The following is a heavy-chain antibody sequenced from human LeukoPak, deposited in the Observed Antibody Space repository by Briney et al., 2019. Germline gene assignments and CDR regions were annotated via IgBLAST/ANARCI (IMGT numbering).Heavy chain of an antibody. CDR3: ARPGDGVYGLTSEDAFDI. V-gene: IGHV3-30*03. CDR1: GFTFSSYG. Sequence: PGRSLRLSCAASGFTFSSYGMYWVRQAPGKGLEWVAVISYDGSNKYYADSVKGRFTISRDNSKNTLYLQMSSLRAEDTAVYYCARPGDGVYGLTSEDAFDIWGQGTMVTVSS. J-gene: IGHJ3*02. D-gene: IGHD7-27*01. CDR2: ISYDGSNK.